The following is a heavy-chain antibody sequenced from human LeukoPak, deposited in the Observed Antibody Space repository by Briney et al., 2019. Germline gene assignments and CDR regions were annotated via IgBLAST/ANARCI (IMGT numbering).Heavy chain of an antibody. V-gene: IGHV3-48*02. Sequence: GGSLRLSRAASGFTFSSFSINWVRQAPARGVEWVLYISSSRTTRYYANSVKGRFAISRNNAKNSLILQMNSLRDEDTAVYYCARIVSGWSFDYWGQGTLVTVSS. CDR2: ISSSRTTR. CDR1: GFTFSSFS. D-gene: IGHD6-19*01. CDR3: ARIVSGWSFDY. J-gene: IGHJ4*02.